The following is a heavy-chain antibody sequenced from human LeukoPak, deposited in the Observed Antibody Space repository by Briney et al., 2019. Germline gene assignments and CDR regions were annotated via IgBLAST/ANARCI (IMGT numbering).Heavy chain of an antibody. CDR3: ARDRSGKAVADAVDY. V-gene: IGHV3-21*01. J-gene: IGHJ4*02. CDR2: ISSSSSYI. CDR1: GFTFSSYS. D-gene: IGHD6-19*01. Sequence: GGSLRLSCAASGFTFSSYSMNWVRQAPGKGLEWVSSISSSSSYIYYADSVKGRFTISRDNAKNSLYLQMNSLRAEDTAVYYCARDRSGKAVADAVDYWGQGTLVTVSS.